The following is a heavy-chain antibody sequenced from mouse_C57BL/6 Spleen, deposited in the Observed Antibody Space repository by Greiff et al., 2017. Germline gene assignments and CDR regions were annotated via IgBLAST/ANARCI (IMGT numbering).Heavy chain of an antibody. CDR1: GYTFTDYY. J-gene: IGHJ3*01. CDR2: INPNNGGT. V-gene: IGHV1-26*01. CDR3: EGEGGQQKSLFAY. Sequence: EVQPQQSGPELVKPGASVKIPCKASGYTFTDYYMNWVKQSHGKSLEWIGDINPNNGGTSYNQKFKGKATLTVDQSSSTAYMALRSLTSEDSAVYYCEGEGGQQKSLFAYWGQGTLVTVSA.